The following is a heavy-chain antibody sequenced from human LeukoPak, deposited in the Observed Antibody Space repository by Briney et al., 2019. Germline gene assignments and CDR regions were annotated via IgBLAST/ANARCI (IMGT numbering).Heavy chain of an antibody. CDR2: ISSSSSYI. CDR3: ARDHPYSGYDRAYYLYC. J-gene: IGHJ4*02. D-gene: IGHD5-12*01. V-gene: IGHV3-21*01. CDR1: GFTFSSYS. Sequence: GGSLRLSCAASGFTFSSYSMNWVRQAPGKGLEWVSSISSSSSYIYYADSLKGRFTISRDNAKNSLYLQMNSMRAEDTAVYYCARDHPYSGYDRAYYLYCWGQGTLVTVSS.